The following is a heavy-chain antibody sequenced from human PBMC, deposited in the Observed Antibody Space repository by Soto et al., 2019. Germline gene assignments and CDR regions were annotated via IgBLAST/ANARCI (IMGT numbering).Heavy chain of an antibody. J-gene: IGHJ4*02. CDR1: GFTFSSYG. CDR3: ARDQPREQLVLFSHEGQPPFFDY. Sequence: PGGSLRLSCAASGFTFSSYGMHWVRQAPGKGLEWVAVISYDGSNEYYADSVKGRFTISRDNSKNTLYLQMNSLRAEDTAVYYCARDQPREQLVLFSHEGQPPFFDYWGQGTLVTVSS. V-gene: IGHV3-30*03. D-gene: IGHD6-13*01. CDR2: ISYDGSNE.